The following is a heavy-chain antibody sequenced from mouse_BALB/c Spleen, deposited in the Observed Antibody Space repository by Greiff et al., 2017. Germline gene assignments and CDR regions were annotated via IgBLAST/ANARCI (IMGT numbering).Heavy chain of an antibody. Sequence: QVQLQQPGAELVKPGASVKLSCKASGYTFTSYYMYWVKQRPGQGLEWIGGINPSNGGTNFNEKFKSKATLTVDKSSSTAYMQLSSLTSEDSAVYYCTRIDYGSSDGAWFAYWGQGTLVTVSA. CDR1: GYTFTSYY. CDR3: TRIDYGSSDGAWFAY. V-gene: IGHV1S81*02. D-gene: IGHD1-1*01. J-gene: IGHJ3*01. CDR2: INPSNGGT.